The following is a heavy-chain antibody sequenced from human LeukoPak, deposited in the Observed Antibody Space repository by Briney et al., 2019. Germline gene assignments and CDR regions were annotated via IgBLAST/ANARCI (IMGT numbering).Heavy chain of an antibody. V-gene: IGHV3-21*01. CDR1: GFTFSSYS. D-gene: IGHD6-13*01. CDR3: ARASKRDSSWYSLNYYYYYYMDV. J-gene: IGHJ6*03. CDR2: ISSSSSYI. Sequence: NPGGSLRLSCAASGFTFSSYSMNWVRQAPGKGLEWVSSISSSSSYIYYADSVKGRFTISRDNAKNSLYLKMNSVRAEDTSVYYCARASKRDSSWYSLNYYYYYYMDVWGKGTTVTVSS.